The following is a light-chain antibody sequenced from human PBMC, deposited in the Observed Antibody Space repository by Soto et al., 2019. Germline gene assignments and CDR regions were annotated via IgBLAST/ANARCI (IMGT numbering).Light chain of an antibody. CDR2: DVS. V-gene: IGKV1-5*01. CDR1: QSVSGW. CDR3: QQYDYSRT. J-gene: IGKJ1*01. Sequence: DIQMTQSPSTLSASVGDTVTVTCRASQSVSGWLAWYQQKPGEAPKLLIYDVSSLETGVPSRFSGSGSGTEFSLTIRGLQPDDFATYYCQQYDYSRTFGQGTKVDIK.